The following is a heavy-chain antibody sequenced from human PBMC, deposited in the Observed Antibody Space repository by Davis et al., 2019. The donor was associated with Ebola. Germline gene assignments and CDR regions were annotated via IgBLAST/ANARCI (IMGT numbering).Heavy chain of an antibody. CDR2: IWYDGGNK. J-gene: IGHJ4*02. CDR1: GFTFSSYG. CDR3: AREPLTGIELDY. V-gene: IGHV3-33*08. D-gene: IGHD7-27*01. Sequence: GESLKISCAASGFTFSSYGMHWVRQAPGKGLEWVAVIWYDGGNKYYADSVKGRFTISRDNSKNTLYLQMNSLRAEDTAVYYCAREPLTGIELDYWGQGTLVTVSS.